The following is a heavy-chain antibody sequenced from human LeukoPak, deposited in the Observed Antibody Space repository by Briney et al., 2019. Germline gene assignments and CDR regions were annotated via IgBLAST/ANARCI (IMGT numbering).Heavy chain of an antibody. D-gene: IGHD3-10*01. CDR3: ARGGIVLLWFGELSDFDY. Sequence: SETLSLTCTVPGGSTASSSYYWGWIRQPPGKGLEWIGCIYHTGDTYYSPSLKSRVTISTDTSMKEFALKLSSVSAADTAVYYCARGGIVLLWFGELSDFDYWGQGTLVTVSS. CDR1: GGSTASSSYY. CDR2: IYHTGDT. V-gene: IGHV4-39*06. J-gene: IGHJ4*02.